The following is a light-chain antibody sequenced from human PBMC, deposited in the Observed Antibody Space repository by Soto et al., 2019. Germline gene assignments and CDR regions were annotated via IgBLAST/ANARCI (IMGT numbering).Light chain of an antibody. CDR3: QQYNSYSLT. J-gene: IGKJ1*01. Sequence: DIQITQSRSTLSAFVGDRVTITCRGSQSISGWLAWYQQKPGKAPRLLMYVASSLQSGVPSRFSGSGSATEFTLTISSLQPDDFATYYCQQYNSYSLTLGQGTKVDIK. V-gene: IGKV1-5*01. CDR2: VAS. CDR1: QSISGW.